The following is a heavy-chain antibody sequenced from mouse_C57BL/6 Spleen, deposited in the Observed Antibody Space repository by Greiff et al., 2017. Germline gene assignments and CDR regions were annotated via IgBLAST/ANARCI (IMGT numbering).Heavy chain of an antibody. D-gene: IGHD2-1*01. CDR2: IYPGDGDT. V-gene: IGHV1-80*01. CDR1: GYAFSSYW. CDR3: ARSRGNLLLDY. J-gene: IGHJ2*01. Sequence: QVHVKQSGAELVKPGASVKISCKASGYAFSSYWMNWVKQRPGKGLEWIGQIYPGDGDTNYNGKFKGKATLTADKSSSTAYMQLSSLTSEDSAVYFCARSRGNLLLDYWGQGTTLTVSS.